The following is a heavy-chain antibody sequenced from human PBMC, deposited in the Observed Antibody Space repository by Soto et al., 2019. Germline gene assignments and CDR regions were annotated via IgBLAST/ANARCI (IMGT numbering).Heavy chain of an antibody. CDR1: GGSISSGGYY. CDR2: IYYSAST. J-gene: IGHJ4*02. D-gene: IGHD3-16*01. CDR3: ARAWGGYFDY. V-gene: IGHV4-31*03. Sequence: QVQLQESGPGLVRPSQTLSLTCTVSGGSISSGGYYWSWIRQHPGKGLEWTGYIYYSASTYYNPSLKSRVTISVDTDKTQFSLRLSSVTAADTAVYYCARAWGGYFDYWGQGTLVTVSS.